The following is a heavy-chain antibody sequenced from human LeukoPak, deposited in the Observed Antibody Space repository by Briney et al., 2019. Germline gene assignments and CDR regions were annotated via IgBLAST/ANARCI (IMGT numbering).Heavy chain of an antibody. CDR2: IYTGGTT. CDR3: AKTPRGQLVPDS. CDR1: GDPVPNSY. Sequence: SETLTLTCTVSGDPVPNSYWTWIRQPPGKGLEWIGYIYTGGTTNYNPSLQSRVTISQDTSKSHFSLRLMSVTAADTALYYCAKTPRGQLVPDSWGRGILVTVSS. V-gene: IGHV4-59*02. J-gene: IGHJ4*02. D-gene: IGHD6-6*01.